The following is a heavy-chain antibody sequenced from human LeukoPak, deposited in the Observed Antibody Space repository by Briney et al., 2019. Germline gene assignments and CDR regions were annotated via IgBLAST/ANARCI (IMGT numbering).Heavy chain of an antibody. V-gene: IGHV4-4*07. D-gene: IGHD2-2*01. Sequence: PSETLSLTCTVSGGSISSYYWSWIRQPAGKGLEWIGRIYTSGSTNYNPSLKSRVTMSVDTSKNQFSLKLSSVTAADTAVYYCARDIVVVPAAWFDPWGQGTLVTVFS. CDR1: GGSISSYY. CDR3: ARDIVVVPAAWFDP. CDR2: IYTSGST. J-gene: IGHJ5*02.